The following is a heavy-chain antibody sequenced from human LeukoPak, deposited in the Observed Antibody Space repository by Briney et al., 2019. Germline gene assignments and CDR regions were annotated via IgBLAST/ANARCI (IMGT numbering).Heavy chain of an antibody. D-gene: IGHD3-3*01. Sequence: PGGSLRLSCAASGFTFSSYAMSWVRQAPGKGLEWVSAISGSGGSTYYADSVEGRFTISRDNSKNTLYLQMNSLRAEDTGVYYGTKGPPRYYDFWSAGGGGDYFDYWGQGTLVTVSS. J-gene: IGHJ4*02. V-gene: IGHV3-23*01. CDR1: GFTFSSYA. CDR2: ISGSGGST. CDR3: TKGPPRYYDFWSAGGGGDYFDY.